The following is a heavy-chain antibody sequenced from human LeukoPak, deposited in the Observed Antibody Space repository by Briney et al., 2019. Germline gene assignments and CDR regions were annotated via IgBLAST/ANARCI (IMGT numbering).Heavy chain of an antibody. D-gene: IGHD3-10*01. Sequence: PGGSLRLSCAASGFILSDYGMHWVRQAPGKGLELVATLLSDGSTEQYSDSVKGRFTISRDTSQDTMFLQMNSLRSEDTAIYYCARDGRGWLGESLIDYWGQGSLVTVSS. CDR1: GFILSDYG. CDR3: ARDGRGWLGESLIDY. V-gene: IGHV3-30*03. CDR2: LLSDGSTE. J-gene: IGHJ4*02.